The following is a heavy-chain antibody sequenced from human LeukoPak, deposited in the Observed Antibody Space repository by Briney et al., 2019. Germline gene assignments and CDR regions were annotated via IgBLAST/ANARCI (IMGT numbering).Heavy chain of an antibody. D-gene: IGHD1-26*01. CDR2: IDTSGST. V-gene: IGHV4-4*09. CDR3: ATTTKLAWFDP. Sequence: SETLSLTCTVSGGSITTYYWSWIRQPPGKGLEWIGYIDTSGSTNYNPSLKSRVTISVDTPKNQFSLKLSSVTAADTAVYYCATTTKLAWFDPWGQGTLVTVSS. J-gene: IGHJ5*02. CDR1: GGSITTYY.